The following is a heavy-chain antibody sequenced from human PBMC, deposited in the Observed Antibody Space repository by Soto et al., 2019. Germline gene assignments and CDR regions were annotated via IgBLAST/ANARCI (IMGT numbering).Heavy chain of an antibody. Sequence: GGSLRLSCASSGFTFSSYAMSWVRQAPGKGLEWVSAISGSGGSTYYADSVKGRFTISRDNSKNTLYLQMNSLRAEDTAVYYCAKVTARGIYYSDYWRHGTLVTVSS. J-gene: IGHJ4*01. V-gene: IGHV3-23*01. CDR1: GFTFSSYA. CDR2: ISGSGGST. CDR3: AKVTARGIYYSDY. D-gene: IGHD2-15*01.